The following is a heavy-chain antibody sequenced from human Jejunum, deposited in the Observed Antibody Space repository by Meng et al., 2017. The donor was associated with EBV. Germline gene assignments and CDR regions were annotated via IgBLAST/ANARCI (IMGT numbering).Heavy chain of an antibody. Sequence: VQLLESGGGLVQPGGSLRLSCAASGFTFSSYDLSWVRQAPGKGLEWVSSITGGGGGTYYADSVKGRFTVSRDNSKNTLYLQLNSLRADDTAIYYCANTYNFQYWGQGTLVTVSS. CDR3: ANTYNFQY. J-gene: IGHJ4*02. D-gene: IGHD4-11*01. V-gene: IGHV3-23*01. CDR2: ITGGGGGT. CDR1: GFTFSSYD.